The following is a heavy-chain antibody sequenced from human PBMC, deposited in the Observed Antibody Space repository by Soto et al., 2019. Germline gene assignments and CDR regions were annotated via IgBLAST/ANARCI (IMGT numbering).Heavy chain of an antibody. CDR1: GGSFSGYY. D-gene: IGHD4-17*01. V-gene: IGHV4-34*01. CDR2: INHSGST. J-gene: IGHJ6*02. CDR3: ARGHVSSRTTLFTYYYYYGMDV. Sequence: PSETLSLTCAVYGGSFSGYYWSWIRQPPGKGLEWIGEINHSGSTNYNPSLKSRVTISVDTSKNQFSLKLSSVTAADTAVYYCARGHVSSRTTLFTYYYYYGMDVWGQGTTVTVSS.